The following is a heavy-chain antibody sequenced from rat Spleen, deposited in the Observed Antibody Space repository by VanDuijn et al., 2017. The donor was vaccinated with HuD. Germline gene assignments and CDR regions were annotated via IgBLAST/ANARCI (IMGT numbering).Heavy chain of an antibody. CDR1: GFTFSDYY. Sequence: EVQLVESDGGLVQPGRSLKLSCAASGFTFSDYYMAWVRQAPTKGLEWVATINYDGRSTYYRDSVKGRFTISRDNANSTLYLQMDSLRSEDTATYYGARGTGAYWGQGTLVTVSS. CDR3: ARGTGAY. CDR2: INYDGRST. J-gene: IGHJ3*01. D-gene: IGHD4-3*01. V-gene: IGHV5-29*01.